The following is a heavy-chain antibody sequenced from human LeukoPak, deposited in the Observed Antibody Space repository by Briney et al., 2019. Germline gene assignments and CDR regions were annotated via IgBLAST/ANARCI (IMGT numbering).Heavy chain of an antibody. CDR3: AKTYYYDSSGYWSAFDI. Sequence: GGSLRLSCAASGFTFRNYGMSWVRQAPAKGLEWVSVISGGRGTTYYADSVKGRFTISRDNSENILYLQMNSLRAEDTAVYHCAKTYYYDSSGYWSAFDIWGQGTMVTVSS. V-gene: IGHV3-23*01. J-gene: IGHJ3*02. CDR1: GFTFRNYG. D-gene: IGHD3-22*01. CDR2: ISGGRGTT.